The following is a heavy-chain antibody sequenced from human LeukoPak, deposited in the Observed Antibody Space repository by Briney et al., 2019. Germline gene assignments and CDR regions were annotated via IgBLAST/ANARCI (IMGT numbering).Heavy chain of an antibody. J-gene: IGHJ5*02. CDR2: IYTSGST. CDR1: GGSLSSYY. CDR3: ARDTPCSGRSCYLVPWFDP. V-gene: IGHV4-4*07. Sequence: SETLSLTCTVSGGSLSSYYWSWIRQPAGKGLEWIGRIYTSGSTNYKPSLKSRVTMSVDTSKNQFSLKLSSVTAADTAVYYRARDTPCSGRSCYLVPWFDPWGQGTLVTVSS. D-gene: IGHD2-15*01.